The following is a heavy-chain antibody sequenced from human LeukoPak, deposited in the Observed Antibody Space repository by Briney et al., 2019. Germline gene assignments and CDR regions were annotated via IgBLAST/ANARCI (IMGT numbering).Heavy chain of an antibody. CDR1: GGSISSGGYY. CDR2: IYYSGST. J-gene: IGHJ4*02. D-gene: IGHD3-10*01. V-gene: IGHV4-31*03. CDR3: ARSGSGSYYPDY. Sequence: SQTLSLTCTVSGGSISSGGYYWRWIRQHPGKGLEGIGYIYYSGSTYYNPSLKSRVTISVDTSKNQFSLKLSSVTAADTAVYYCARSGSGSYYPDYWGQGTLVTVSS.